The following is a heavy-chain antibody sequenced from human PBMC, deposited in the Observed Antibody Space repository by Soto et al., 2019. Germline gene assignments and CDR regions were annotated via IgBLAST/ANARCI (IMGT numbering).Heavy chain of an antibody. CDR3: AREQGGSPAAMFGMDV. J-gene: IGHJ6*02. CDR1: GGTFSSYA. Sequence: QVQLVQSGAEVKKPGSSVKVSCKASGGTFSSYAISWVRHAPGQGLEWMGGIIPIFGTANYAQKFQGRVTITADESTSTAYMELSSLRSEDTAVYYCAREQGGSPAAMFGMDVWGQGTTVTVSS. D-gene: IGHD2-2*01. V-gene: IGHV1-69*01. CDR2: IIPIFGTA.